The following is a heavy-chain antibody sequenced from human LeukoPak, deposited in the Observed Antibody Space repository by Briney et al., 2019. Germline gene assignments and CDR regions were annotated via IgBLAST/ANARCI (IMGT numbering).Heavy chain of an antibody. CDR1: GFTFSSYG. CDR3: AKDRRGYYFDY. Sequence: GSLRLSCAASGFTFSSYGMHWVRQAPGKGLEWVAVISYDGSNKYYADSVKGRFTISRDNSKNTLYLQMNSLRAEDTAVYYCAKDRRGYYFDYWGQGTLVTVSS. CDR2: ISYDGSNK. V-gene: IGHV3-30*18. D-gene: IGHD3-10*01. J-gene: IGHJ4*02.